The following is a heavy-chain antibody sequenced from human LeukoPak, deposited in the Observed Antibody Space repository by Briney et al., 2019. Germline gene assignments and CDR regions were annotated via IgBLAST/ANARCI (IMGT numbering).Heavy chain of an antibody. Sequence: GGSLRLSCAASGFTFSSYWVHWVRQAPGKGLVWVLRVNSDESITTYADSVNGRFTISRDNAKNTLYLQMKSLRAEDTAVYYCARGRLPTPRSAMDVWGQGTTVTVSS. V-gene: IGHV3-74*01. CDR3: ARGRLPTPRSAMDV. CDR2: VNSDESIT. J-gene: IGHJ6*02. D-gene: IGHD3-16*01. CDR1: GFTFSSYW.